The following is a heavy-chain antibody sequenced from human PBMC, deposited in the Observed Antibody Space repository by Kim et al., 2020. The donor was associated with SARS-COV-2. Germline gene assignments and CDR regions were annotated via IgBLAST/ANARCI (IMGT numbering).Heavy chain of an antibody. CDR1: GFTFSSYA. V-gene: IGHV3-23*01. D-gene: IGHD3-3*01. CDR2: ISGSGGST. J-gene: IGHJ3*02. Sequence: GGSLRLSCAASGFTFSSYAMSWVRQAPGKGLEWVSAISGSGGSTYYADSVKGRFTISRDNSKNTLYLQMNSLRAEDTAVYYCAKDLFLKDSRGLWSGYFGDAFDIWGQGTMVTVSS. CDR3: AKDLFLKDSRGLWSGYFGDAFDI.